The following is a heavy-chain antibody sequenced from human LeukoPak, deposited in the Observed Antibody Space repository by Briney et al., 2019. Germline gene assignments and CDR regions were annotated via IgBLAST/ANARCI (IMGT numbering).Heavy chain of an antibody. V-gene: IGHV3-21*01. CDR2: ITSGGDYI. CDR1: GFTFNTFN. J-gene: IGHJ4*02. D-gene: IGHD3-9*01. Sequence: GGSLRLSCAASGFTFNTFNMNWVRQAPGKGLEWVSSITSGGDYIYYADSVKGRFTTPRDNAKNSLSLQLNSLRVEDTAVYYCARGHYDVLAASYKWTPDYWGQGTLVTVSS. CDR3: ARGHYDVLAASYKWTPDY.